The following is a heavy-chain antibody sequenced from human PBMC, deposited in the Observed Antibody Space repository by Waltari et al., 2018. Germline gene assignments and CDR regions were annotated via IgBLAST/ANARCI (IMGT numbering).Heavy chain of an antibody. CDR1: GVSITSNRHY. D-gene: IGHD5-12*01. Sequence: QLQLQESGPGLVKPSETLSLTCSVAGVSITSNRHYWGWIRQPPGKGLEWIGIMSYAGATYSNPSLQSRVTISRDTSKNQLSLKLGSVTAADTAVYYCATYIGASVGTAAFDVWGQGTMVTVSS. J-gene: IGHJ3*01. CDR3: ATYIGASVGTAAFDV. CDR2: MSYAGAT. V-gene: IGHV4-39*01.